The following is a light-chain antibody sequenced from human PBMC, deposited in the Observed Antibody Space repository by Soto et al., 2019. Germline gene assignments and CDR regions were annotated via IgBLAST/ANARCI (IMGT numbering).Light chain of an antibody. CDR1: SXNIGAGYE. Sequence: QSXLTQPXXVSEXXXXXVXXXXXGSSXNIGAGYEAHWYQQVPGTAPKLLIYENNNRPSGVPDRFSGSKSGTSASLAITGLQAEDEAEYYCQSYDSSLSGYVFGTGTKLTVL. J-gene: IGLJ1*01. CDR3: QSYDSSLSGYV. V-gene: IGLV1-40*01. CDR2: ENN.